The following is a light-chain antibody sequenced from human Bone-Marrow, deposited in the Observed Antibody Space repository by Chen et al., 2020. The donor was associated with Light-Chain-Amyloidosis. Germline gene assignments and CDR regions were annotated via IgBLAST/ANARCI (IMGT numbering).Light chain of an antibody. CDR1: QRISSW. J-gene: IGKJ1*01. CDR3: QQYNSYWT. CDR2: KAS. V-gene: IGKV1-5*03. Sequence: DIQMTQSPPTLSASVGDRITITCRASQRISSWLAWYQQKPGKAPRLLIYKASTLESGVPSRFSGSGSGTEFTLTISSLQPDDFATYYCQQYNSYWTFGQGTKVEIK.